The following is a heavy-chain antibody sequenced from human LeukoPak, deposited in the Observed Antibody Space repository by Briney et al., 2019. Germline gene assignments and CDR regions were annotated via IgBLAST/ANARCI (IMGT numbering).Heavy chain of an antibody. Sequence: PGGSLRLSCAASGFTFSSYGMHWVRQAPGKGLEWVAVISYDGSNKYYADSAKGRFTISRDNSKNTLYLQMNSLRAEDTAVYYCAKDSLAYCGGDCPNWFDPWGQGTLVTVSS. V-gene: IGHV3-30*18. J-gene: IGHJ5*02. CDR2: ISYDGSNK. CDR1: GFTFSSYG. D-gene: IGHD2-21*02. CDR3: AKDSLAYCGGDCPNWFDP.